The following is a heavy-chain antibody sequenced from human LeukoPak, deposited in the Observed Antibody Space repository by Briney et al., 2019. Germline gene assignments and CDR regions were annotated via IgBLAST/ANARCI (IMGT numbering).Heavy chain of an antibody. D-gene: IGHD6-19*01. CDR3: AKVPYGSGFNGDAFDI. Sequence: GGSLRLSCAASGFTFGSYAMSWVRQAPGKGLEWVSAISGSGRSTYYADSVKGRFTIYRDNSKNTLYLEMNSLTVEDTAVYYCAKVPYGSGFNGDAFDIWGQGTMVTVSS. CDR2: ISGSGRST. J-gene: IGHJ3*02. V-gene: IGHV3-23*01. CDR1: GFTFGSYA.